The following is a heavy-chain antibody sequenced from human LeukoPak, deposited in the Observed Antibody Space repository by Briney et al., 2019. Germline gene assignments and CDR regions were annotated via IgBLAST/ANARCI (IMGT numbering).Heavy chain of an antibody. D-gene: IGHD6-6*01. Sequence: TGGSLRLSCAASGFTFDTYWMSWVRQAPGKGLEWVANIKQDGSEEYYVDSVRGRFTMSRDNAKNSLYLQMNSLRAEDTAMYYCSNGIYSSSYWGQGTLVTVSS. V-gene: IGHV3-7*01. CDR3: SNGIYSSSY. CDR2: IKQDGSEE. CDR1: GFTFDTYW. J-gene: IGHJ4*02.